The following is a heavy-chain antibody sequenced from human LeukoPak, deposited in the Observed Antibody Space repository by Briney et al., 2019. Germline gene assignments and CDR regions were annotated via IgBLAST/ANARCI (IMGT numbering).Heavy chain of an antibody. D-gene: IGHD3-22*01. CDR1: GLTFSSYG. CDR3: AGGYDDSFGGY. CDR2: IWFDGSSR. J-gene: IGHJ4*02. V-gene: IGHV3-33*01. Sequence: GRSLTLSCAPSGLTFSSYGMHGVRHAPGKARVWVAVIWFDGSSRHYADSVKGRFTISRDNSKNTLYLQMKRLRAEDTAVDYYAGGYDDSFGGYWGQGTLVTVSS.